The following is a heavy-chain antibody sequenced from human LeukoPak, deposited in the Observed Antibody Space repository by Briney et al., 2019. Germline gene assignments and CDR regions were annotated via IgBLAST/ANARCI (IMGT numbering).Heavy chain of an antibody. CDR2: ISPDNGGT. D-gene: IGHD3-10*01. J-gene: IGHJ4*02. V-gene: IGHV1-2*02. Sequence: ASVKVSFTTSGYTFTVYHLHWVRQAPGQGLEWMGWISPDNGGTNYAQKFQGRVTMTRDPSSTTAYMEMTRLTSADTAVYYRARVGYYGSGPFGNWGQGAQVTVSS. CDR3: ARVGYYGSGPFGN. CDR1: GYTFTVYH.